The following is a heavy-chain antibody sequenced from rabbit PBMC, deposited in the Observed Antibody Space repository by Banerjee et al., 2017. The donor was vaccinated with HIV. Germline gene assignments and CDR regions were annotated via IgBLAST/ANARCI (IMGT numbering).Heavy chain of an antibody. Sequence: QEQLEESGGDLVKPEGSLTLTCTASGFSFSNTYVMCWVRQAPGKRPEWIACINTSSGNTVYATWAKGRFTISKTSSTTVTLQMTSLTAADTATYFCARDVSSSAGYHHFNLWGQGTLVTVS. CDR2: INTSSGNT. D-gene: IGHD1-1*01. CDR3: ARDVSSSAGYHHFNL. J-gene: IGHJ4*01. V-gene: IGHV1S45*01. CDR1: GFSFSNTYV.